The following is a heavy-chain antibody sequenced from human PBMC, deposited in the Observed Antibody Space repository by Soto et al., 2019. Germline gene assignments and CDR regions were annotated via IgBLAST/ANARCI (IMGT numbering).Heavy chain of an antibody. V-gene: IGHV3-23*01. Sequence: GSLRLACAAAGXTFSSYSMSWVRQAPGKGLEWVSDISGSGGSTYYADSVNGRFTISRDNSKNTLYLQMNSIRAEDTAVYYCAKSDTLAPLAFFDYWGQGTLGTVSS. J-gene: IGHJ4*02. D-gene: IGHD5-18*01. CDR2: ISGSGGST. CDR3: AKSDTLAPLAFFDY. CDR1: GXTFSSYS.